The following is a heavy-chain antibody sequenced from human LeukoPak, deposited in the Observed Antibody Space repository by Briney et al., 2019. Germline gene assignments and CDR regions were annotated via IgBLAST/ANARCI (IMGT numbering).Heavy chain of an antibody. Sequence: SETLSLTCSVSGGSVSSSSYYWGWIRQPPGKGLEWIGSMYYSGSTYYSPSLKSRVTISVDTSQNQFSLKLSSVTAADTAVYYCASTFGYCSSTSCYTSFDIWGQGTMVTVSS. D-gene: IGHD2-2*02. J-gene: IGHJ3*02. V-gene: IGHV4-39*01. CDR2: MYYSGST. CDR3: ASTFGYCSSTSCYTSFDI. CDR1: GGSVSSSSYY.